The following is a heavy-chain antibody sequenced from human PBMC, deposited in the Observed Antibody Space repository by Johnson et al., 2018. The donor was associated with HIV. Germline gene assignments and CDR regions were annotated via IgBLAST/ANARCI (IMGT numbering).Heavy chain of an antibody. CDR3: AKDGAMAFDI. CDR1: GFIFSNYW. CDR2: IWSDGSNK. D-gene: IGHD2-2*01. J-gene: IGHJ3*02. V-gene: IGHV3-30*18. Sequence: QVQLVESGGGLVQPGRSLRLSCAASGFIFSNYWMHWVRQAPGKGLEWVAVIWSDGSNKHYADSVKGRFTISRDNSKNTLYLQMNSLRAEDTAVYYCAKDGAMAFDIWGQGTLVTVSS.